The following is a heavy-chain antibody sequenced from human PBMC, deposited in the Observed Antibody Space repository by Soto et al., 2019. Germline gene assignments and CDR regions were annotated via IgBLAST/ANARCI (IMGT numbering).Heavy chain of an antibody. CDR3: AKRGYSGNWFDP. CDR1: GFTFSSYG. D-gene: IGHD5-12*01. J-gene: IGHJ5*02. CDR2: ISYDGSNK. Sequence: PGGSLRLSCAASGFTFSSYGMHWVRQAPGKGLEWVAVISYDGSNKYYADSVKGRFTISRDNSKNTLYLQMNSLRAEDTAVYYCAKRGYSGNWFDPWGQGTLVTVSS. V-gene: IGHV3-30*18.